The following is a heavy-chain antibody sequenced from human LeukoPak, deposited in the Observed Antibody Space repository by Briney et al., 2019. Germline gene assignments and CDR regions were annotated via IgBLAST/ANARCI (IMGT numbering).Heavy chain of an antibody. CDR2: ITGSDDKT. CDR1: GFTFSSAA. J-gene: IGHJ3*02. D-gene: IGHD2-21*01. V-gene: IGHV3-23*01. Sequence: GGSLRLSCAASGFTFSSAAMTWVRQAPGQGLEWVSTITGSDDKTYYADSVKGRFTISRDNAKNSLYLQMNSLRAEDTAVYYCARGLYCGGDCWDAFDIWGQGTMVTVSS. CDR3: ARGLYCGGDCWDAFDI.